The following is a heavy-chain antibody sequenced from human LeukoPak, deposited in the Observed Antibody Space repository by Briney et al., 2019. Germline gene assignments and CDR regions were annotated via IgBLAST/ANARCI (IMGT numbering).Heavy chain of an antibody. CDR1: GFTFSSYW. D-gene: IGHD3-10*01. V-gene: IGHV3-7*01. CDR3: ARESITMVRGVNPIDY. CDR2: IKQDGSEK. Sequence: GGSLRLSCAASGFTFSSYWMSWVRQAPGKGLEWVANIKQDGSEKYYVDSVKGRSTISRDNAKNSLYLQMNSLRAEDTAVYYCARESITMVRGVNPIDYWGQGTLVTVSS. J-gene: IGHJ4*02.